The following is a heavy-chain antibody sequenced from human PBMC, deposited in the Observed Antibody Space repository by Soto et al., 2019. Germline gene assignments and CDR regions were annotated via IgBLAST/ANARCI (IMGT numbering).Heavy chain of an antibody. CDR1: GGSMSNGGYY. CDR2: IYSNGDT. J-gene: IGHJ6*02. D-gene: IGHD6-6*01. V-gene: IGHV4-31*03. Sequence: SETLSLTCSVSGGSMSNGGYYWSWIRQLPGKGLEWIGYIYSNGDTYYNPSLKSRLTISVDTSKNQFSLNLTSVTAADTAVYYCARRGGSSSRYYYYALDVWGQGTTVTVSS. CDR3: ARRGGSSSRYYYYALDV.